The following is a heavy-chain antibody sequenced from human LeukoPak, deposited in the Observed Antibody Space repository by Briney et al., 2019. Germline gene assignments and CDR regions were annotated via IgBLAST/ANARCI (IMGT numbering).Heavy chain of an antibody. J-gene: IGHJ6*02. D-gene: IGHD6-13*01. CDR1: GYTFNSYG. CDR3: AKGPSIGEAGGYYYEMDV. Sequence: GASVKVSCKASGYTFNSYGISWVRQAPGQGLEWMGWITTYNGNTKYAQKFQGRVTVTTDTSTSTAYMELRSLRSDDTAGYYCAKGPSIGEAGGYYYEMDVWGQGTTVTVSS. CDR2: ITTYNGNT. V-gene: IGHV1-18*01.